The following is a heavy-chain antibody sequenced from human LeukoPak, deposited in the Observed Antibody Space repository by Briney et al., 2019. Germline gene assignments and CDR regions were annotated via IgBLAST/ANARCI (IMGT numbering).Heavy chain of an antibody. CDR2: ISSSSSYT. CDR1: GFTFSDYY. V-gene: IGHV3-11*06. J-gene: IGHJ5*02. CDR3: AHLSSQSSFDP. D-gene: IGHD6-13*01. Sequence: GGSLRLSCAASGFTFSDYYMSWIRQAPGKGLEWVSYISSSSSYTNYADSVKGRFTISRDNANNSLYLQMNSLRAEDTAVYYCAHLSSQSSFDPWGRGTLVTVSS.